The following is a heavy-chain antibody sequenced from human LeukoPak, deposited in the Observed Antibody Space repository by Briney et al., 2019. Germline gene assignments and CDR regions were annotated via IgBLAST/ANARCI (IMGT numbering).Heavy chain of an antibody. CDR1: GYTYTSYD. J-gene: IGHJ4*02. CDR3: ARGLDYYDSSGYSI. D-gene: IGHD3-22*01. V-gene: IGHV1-8*02. CDR2: MNPNSGNT. Sequence: ASVKVSXKASGYTYTSYDINWVRQATGQGLERMGWMNPNSGNTGYAQKFQGRVTMTRNTSISTAYMELSSLRSEDTAVYYCARGLDYYDSSGYSIWGQGTLVTVSS.